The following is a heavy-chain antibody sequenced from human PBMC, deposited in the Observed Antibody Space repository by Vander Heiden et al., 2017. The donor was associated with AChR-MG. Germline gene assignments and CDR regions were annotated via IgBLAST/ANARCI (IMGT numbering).Heavy chain of an antibody. CDR3: ARDPSKYSSSWLFDY. J-gene: IGHJ4*02. D-gene: IGHD6-13*01. CDR2: ISYDGSNK. V-gene: IGHV3-30-3*01. Sequence: QVQLVESGGGVVQPGRSLRLSCAAPAFPFTSHAMHWVRQAAGKGLEWVAVISYDGSNKYYADSVKGRFTISRDNSKNTLYLQMNSLRAEDTAVYYCARDPSKYSSSWLFDYWGQGTLVTVSS. CDR1: AFPFTSHA.